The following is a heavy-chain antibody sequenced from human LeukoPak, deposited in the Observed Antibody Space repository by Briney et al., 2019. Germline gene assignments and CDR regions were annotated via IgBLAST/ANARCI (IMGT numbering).Heavy chain of an antibody. D-gene: IGHD3-16*02. CDR1: GFTFSDYA. J-gene: IGHJ4*02. Sequence: GGSLRLSCAASGFTFSDYAMSWVRQAPGKGLEWVAVISYDGTNPYYADSVKGRFTISRDNSKNTLYLQMNSLRPEDTAVYYCARFVWGTYRCVDYWGQGTLVTVSS. CDR3: ARFVWGTYRCVDY. CDR2: ISYDGTNP. V-gene: IGHV3-30*04.